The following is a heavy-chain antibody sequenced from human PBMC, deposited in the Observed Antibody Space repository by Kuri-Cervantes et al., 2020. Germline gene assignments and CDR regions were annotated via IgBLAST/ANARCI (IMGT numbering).Heavy chain of an antibody. D-gene: IGHD3-22*01. CDR1: GGSSSSYY. Sequence: GSLRLSCTVSGGSSSSYYWSWIRQPPGKGLEWIGYIYYSGSTNYNPSLKSRVTISVDTSKNQFSLKLSSVTAADTAVYYCARRNYYDSSGYYYRTHRYFDLWGRGTLVTVSS. J-gene: IGHJ2*01. CDR3: ARRNYYDSSGYYYRTHRYFDL. V-gene: IGHV4-59*08. CDR2: IYYSGST.